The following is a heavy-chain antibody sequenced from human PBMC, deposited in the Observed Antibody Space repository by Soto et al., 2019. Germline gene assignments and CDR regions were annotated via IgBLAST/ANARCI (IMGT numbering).Heavy chain of an antibody. Sequence: GESLKISCKGSGYSFTSYWIGWVRQMPGKGLEWMGIIYPGDSDTRYSPSFQGQVTISADKSISTAYLQWSSLKASDTAVYYCASLHYYDSSGYYFSAFDIWGQGTMVTVSS. V-gene: IGHV5-51*01. D-gene: IGHD3-22*01. J-gene: IGHJ3*02. CDR2: IYPGDSDT. CDR3: ASLHYYDSSGYYFSAFDI. CDR1: GYSFTSYW.